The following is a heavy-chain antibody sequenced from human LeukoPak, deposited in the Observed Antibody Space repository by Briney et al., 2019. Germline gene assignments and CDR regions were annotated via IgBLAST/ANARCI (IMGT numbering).Heavy chain of an antibody. D-gene: IGHD2-15*01. CDR2: ISAYNGNT. CDR1: GYTFTSYG. J-gene: IGHJ4*02. Sequence: GASVKVSCKASGYTFTSYGISWVRQAPGQGLEWMGWISAYNGNTNYAQKLQGRVTMTTDTSTSTAYMELRSLRSDDTAVYYCASGEDCSGGSCYSDYWGQGTLVTVSS. CDR3: ASGEDCSGGSCYSDY. V-gene: IGHV1-18*01.